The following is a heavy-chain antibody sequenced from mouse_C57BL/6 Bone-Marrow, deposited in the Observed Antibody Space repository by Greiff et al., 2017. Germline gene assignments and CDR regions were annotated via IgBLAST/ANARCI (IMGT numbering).Heavy chain of an antibody. D-gene: IGHD1-1*01. V-gene: IGHV1-85*01. Sequence: QVQLQQSGPELVKPGASVKLSCKASGYTFTSYDINWVKQRPGQGLEWIGWIYPRGGSTKYNEKFKGKATLTVDTSSSTAYMELHSLTSEDSAVYYCARRGYYGSSSNWYFDVWGTGTTVTVSS. CDR1: GYTFTSYD. CDR2: IYPRGGST. CDR3: ARRGYYGSSSNWYFDV. J-gene: IGHJ1*03.